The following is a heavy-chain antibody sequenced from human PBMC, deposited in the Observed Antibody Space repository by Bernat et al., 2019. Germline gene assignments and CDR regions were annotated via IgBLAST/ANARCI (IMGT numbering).Heavy chain of an antibody. Sequence: EVQLLESGGGLVQPGGSLRLSCAASGFTFSSYAMSWVRQAPGKGLEWVSAISGSGGSTYYADSVKGRFTISRDNSKNTLYLQMISLRAEDTAVYYCAKGGILWPSEYGMDVWGQGPRSPSP. V-gene: IGHV3-23*01. J-gene: IGHJ6*02. D-gene: IGHD3-9*01. CDR2: ISGSGGST. CDR1: GFTFSSYA. CDR3: AKGGILWPSEYGMDV.